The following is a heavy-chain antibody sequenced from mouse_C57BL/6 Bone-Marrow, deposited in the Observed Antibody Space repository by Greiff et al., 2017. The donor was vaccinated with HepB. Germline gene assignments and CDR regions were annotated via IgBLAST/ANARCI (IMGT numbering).Heavy chain of an antibody. CDR1: GFSLTSYG. CDR3: ARDYYGSSYYWYFDV. CDR2: IWGVGST. Sequence: VQLVESGPGLVAPSQSLSITCTVSGFSLTSYGVDWVRQSPGKGLEWLGVIWGVGSTNYNSALKSRLSISKDNSKSQVFLKMNSLQTDDTAMYYCARDYYGSSYYWYFDVWGTGTTVTVSS. D-gene: IGHD1-1*01. V-gene: IGHV2-6*01. J-gene: IGHJ1*03.